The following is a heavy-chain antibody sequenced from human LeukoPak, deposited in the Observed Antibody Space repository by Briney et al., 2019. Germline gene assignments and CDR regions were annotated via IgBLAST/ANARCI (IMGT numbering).Heavy chain of an antibody. V-gene: IGHV4-59*08. D-gene: IGHD1-1*01. CDR2: IYDSGST. J-gene: IGHJ5*02. CDR1: GASINSYS. Sequence: PSETLSLTRIVSGASINSYSWNWIRQPPEKGLEWIGRIYDSGSTMYHPSLRTRVTLLVDTSNNQFSLKLSSVTAADTAIYYCARRVVQARPSSERNWLDPCGQGTLVTVSP. CDR3: ARRVVQARPSSERNWLDP.